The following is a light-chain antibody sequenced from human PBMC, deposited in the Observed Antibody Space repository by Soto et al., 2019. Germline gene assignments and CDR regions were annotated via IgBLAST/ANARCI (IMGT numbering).Light chain of an antibody. CDR3: QQYSSPPPEFT. Sequence: EIVLTQSPGTLSVSPGERVTLSCRASQSVSSSYLAWYQQRPGQAPRLLIFGASYRATGIPDRFSGSGSGTDFTLTISRLEPEDFAVYYCQQYSSPPPEFTFGPGTKVDSK. J-gene: IGKJ3*01. V-gene: IGKV3-20*01. CDR1: QSVSSSY. CDR2: GAS.